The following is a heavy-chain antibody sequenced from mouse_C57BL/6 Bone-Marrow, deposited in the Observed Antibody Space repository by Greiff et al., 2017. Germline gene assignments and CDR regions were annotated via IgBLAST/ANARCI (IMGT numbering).Heavy chain of an antibody. Sequence: VQLQQPGAELVKPGASVKMSCKASGYTFTSYWITWVKQRPGQGLEWIGDIYPGSGSTNYNEKFKSKATLTVDTSSSTSYMQLSSLTSKDSAVYSCARDCYGSSYLYYFDFWGQGTTLTVSS. V-gene: IGHV1-55*01. D-gene: IGHD1-1*01. CDR2: IYPGSGST. J-gene: IGHJ2*01. CDR3: ARDCYGSSYLYYFDF. CDR1: GYTFTSYW.